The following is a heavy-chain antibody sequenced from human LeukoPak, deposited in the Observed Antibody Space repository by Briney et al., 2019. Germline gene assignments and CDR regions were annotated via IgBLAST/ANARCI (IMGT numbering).Heavy chain of an antibody. Sequence: VASVKVSCKASGYTFTSYGISWVRQAHGQGLEWMGWISAYNGNTNYAQKLQGRVIMTTDTSTSTAYMELRSLRSDDTAVYYCARGLGYYDFWSGYYTFFDYWGQGTLVTVSS. D-gene: IGHD3-3*01. CDR3: ARGLGYYDFWSGYYTFFDY. CDR2: ISAYNGNT. CDR1: GYTFTSYG. V-gene: IGHV1-18*01. J-gene: IGHJ4*02.